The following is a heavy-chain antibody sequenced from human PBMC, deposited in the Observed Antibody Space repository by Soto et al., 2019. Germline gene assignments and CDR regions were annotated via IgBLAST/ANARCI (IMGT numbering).Heavy chain of an antibody. CDR1: GYTFTSYG. V-gene: IGHV1-18*01. CDR3: ARDPTDVNCTSPSCSGDY. CDR2: ITAYNGKT. J-gene: IGHJ4*02. D-gene: IGHD2-2*01. Sequence: QVHLVQSGPEVRKPGASVKVSYKASGYTFTSYGISWVRQAPGQGLEWMGWITAYNGKTNYAQKFQGRVTMTTDTSTSTAYTELRVLISDDTAVYFCARDPTDVNCTSPSCSGDYWGQGTLVTVYS.